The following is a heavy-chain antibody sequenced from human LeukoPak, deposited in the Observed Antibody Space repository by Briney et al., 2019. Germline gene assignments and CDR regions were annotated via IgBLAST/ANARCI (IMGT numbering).Heavy chain of an antibody. CDR2: IYIGGST. V-gene: IGHV3-53*01. Sequence: GGSLRLSCVASGFNVSDSYMTWVRQAPGKGLEWVSAIYIGGSTSYADSVKGRFTVSRDNSKNTLYLQMNSLRAEDTAVYYCAKGASSSAKTFDYWGQGTLVTVSS. CDR1: GFNVSDSY. D-gene: IGHD6-13*01. J-gene: IGHJ4*02. CDR3: AKGASSSAKTFDY.